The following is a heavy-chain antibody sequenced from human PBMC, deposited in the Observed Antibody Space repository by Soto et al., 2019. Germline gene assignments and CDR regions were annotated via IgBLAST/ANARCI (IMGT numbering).Heavy chain of an antibody. CDR1: GFTFSRYW. Sequence: EVQLVESGGGLVQPGGSLRLSCTASGFTFSRYWMSWVRQAPGKGREWVANIKEDGSVKYYVDSVKGRFTMSRDNAKNSLYLQMNSLRAEDTAVYFCARKGLDSNSGANWFDPWGQGTLVTVSS. D-gene: IGHD4-4*01. CDR3: ARKGLDSNSGANWFDP. V-gene: IGHV3-7*01. J-gene: IGHJ5*02. CDR2: IKEDGSVK.